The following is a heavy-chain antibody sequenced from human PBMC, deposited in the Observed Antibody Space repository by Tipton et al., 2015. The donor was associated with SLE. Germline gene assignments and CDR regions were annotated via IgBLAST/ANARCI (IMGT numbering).Heavy chain of an antibody. D-gene: IGHD2-8*02. CDR1: GFTFSSYE. V-gene: IGHV3-48*03. J-gene: IGHJ4*02. CDR3: ARVGTRGPYFDY. Sequence: SLRLSCVASGFTFSSYEMNWVRQAPGKGLEWVSYISSRASTIYYADSVEGRFTISRDNAKNSLFLQMNSLRAEDTAVYYCARVGTRGPYFDYWGQGTLVTVSS. CDR2: ISSRASTI.